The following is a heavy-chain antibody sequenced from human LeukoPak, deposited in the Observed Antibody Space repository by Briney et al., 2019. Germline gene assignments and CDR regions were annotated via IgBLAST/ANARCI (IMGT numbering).Heavy chain of an antibody. CDR3: AKPYSDYFFDY. D-gene: IGHD4-11*01. CDR1: GFTFSSYA. CDR2: ISGST. V-gene: IGHV3-23*01. Sequence: GGSLRLSCAASGFTFSSYAMSWVRQAPGKGLEWVSTISGSTYYADSVKGRFTISRDNSNNTLYLQMNSLRADDTAVYYCAKPYSDYFFDYWGQGTLVTVSS. J-gene: IGHJ4*02.